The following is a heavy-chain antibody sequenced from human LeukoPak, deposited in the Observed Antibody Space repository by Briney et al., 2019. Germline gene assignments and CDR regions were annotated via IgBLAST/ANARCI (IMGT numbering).Heavy chain of an antibody. Sequence: SETLSLTCTVSGGSISSTSYHWGWIRQPPGKGLEWIGNIYYSGTSYYNPSLKSRVTISVDTSKNQFSLKLSSVTAADTAVYFCARTQANWGFGAFDYWGQGTLLTVSS. CDR3: ARTQANWGFGAFDY. CDR2: IYYSGTS. CDR1: GGSISSTSYH. J-gene: IGHJ4*02. D-gene: IGHD7-27*01. V-gene: IGHV4-39*01.